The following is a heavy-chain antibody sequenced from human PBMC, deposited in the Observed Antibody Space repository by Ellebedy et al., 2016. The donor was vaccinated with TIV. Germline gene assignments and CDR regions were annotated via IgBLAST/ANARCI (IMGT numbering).Heavy chain of an antibody. Sequence: PGGSLRLSCAASGFSFSDHGFHWVRQAPGKGLEWVAFVRYDGRNSYYADSVSGRFTISRDNSMDTLYRQMNGLRAEDTAVYFCARKGFCSGGSCVDHYYFDSWGQGTLVTVSS. J-gene: IGHJ4*02. CDR3: ARKGFCSGGSCVDHYYFDS. CDR2: VRYDGRNS. D-gene: IGHD2-15*01. CDR1: GFSFSDHG. V-gene: IGHV3-30*02.